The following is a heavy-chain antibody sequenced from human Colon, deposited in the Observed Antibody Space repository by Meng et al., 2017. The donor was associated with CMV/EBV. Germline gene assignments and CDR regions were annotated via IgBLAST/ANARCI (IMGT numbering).Heavy chain of an antibody. Sequence: EVQLVESGGGLVQPGGSLRLSCAASGFTFSDHYMDWFRQAPGKGLEWVSGISVSGGSTYYADSVKGRFTISRDNSKSTLYLQINSLRVEDTAVYYCAKEGRDGYNSNYYWGQGTLVTVSS. CDR3: AKEGRDGYNSNYY. V-gene: IGHV3-23*04. CDR1: GFTFSDHY. D-gene: IGHD5-24*01. J-gene: IGHJ4*02. CDR2: ISVSGGST.